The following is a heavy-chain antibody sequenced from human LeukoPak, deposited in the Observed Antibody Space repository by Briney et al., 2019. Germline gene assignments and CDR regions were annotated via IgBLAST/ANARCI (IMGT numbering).Heavy chain of an antibody. CDR3: AKDDSSGYYYSISMNAFDI. J-gene: IGHJ3*02. V-gene: IGHV3-73*01. CDR2: IRSKADTYAT. CDR1: GFIFSDSA. Sequence: GGSLRLSCVASGFIFSDSAMHWVRQASGKGLEWVGRIRSKADTYATAYAASVKGRFTISRDDSKNTAYLQMNSLRAEDTAVYYCAKDDSSGYYYSISMNAFDIWGQGTMVTVSS. D-gene: IGHD3-22*01.